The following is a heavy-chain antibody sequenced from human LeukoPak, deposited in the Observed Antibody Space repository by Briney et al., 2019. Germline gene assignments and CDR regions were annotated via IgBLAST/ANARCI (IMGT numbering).Heavy chain of an antibody. D-gene: IGHD4-17*01. CDR3: ARGYGDYYFDN. CDR2: MSPDSGDT. V-gene: IGHV1-2*02. Sequence: ASAKVSCKASAYTFTAYFIHWVRQAPGQGLEWLGWMSPDSGDTKFAQKFQGRVTMTRDTSINTAYMEMSRLRSEDTAVYYCARGYGDYYFDNWGQGTLVTVSS. CDR1: AYTFTAYF. J-gene: IGHJ4*02.